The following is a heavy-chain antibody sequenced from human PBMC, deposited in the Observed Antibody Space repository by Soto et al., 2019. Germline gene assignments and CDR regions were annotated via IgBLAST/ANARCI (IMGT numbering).Heavy chain of an antibody. CDR1: GFTFDDYT. CDR2: ISWDGGST. V-gene: IGHV3-43*01. Sequence: EVQLVESGGVVVQPGGSLRLSCAASGFTFDDYTMHWVRQAPGKGLEWVSLISWDGGSTYYADSVKGRFTISRDNSKNSLYLQMNSMRTEDTALYYCAKDAKHTSIVGATFDYWGQGTLVTVSS. J-gene: IGHJ4*02. D-gene: IGHD1-26*01. CDR3: AKDAKHTSIVGATFDY.